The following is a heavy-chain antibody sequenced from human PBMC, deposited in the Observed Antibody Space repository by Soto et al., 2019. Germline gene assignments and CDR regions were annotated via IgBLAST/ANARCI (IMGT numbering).Heavy chain of an antibody. CDR1: GGTFSSYA. V-gene: IGHV1-69*06. CDR2: IIPIFGTA. Sequence: SVKVSCKASGGTFSSYAISWVRQAPGQGLEWMGGIIPIFGTANYSPSFQGHVTISADKSISTAYLQWSSLKASDTAMYYCARKYYDFWSGYQSDNWFDPWGQGTLVTVSS. CDR3: ARKYYDFWSGYQSDNWFDP. D-gene: IGHD3-3*01. J-gene: IGHJ5*02.